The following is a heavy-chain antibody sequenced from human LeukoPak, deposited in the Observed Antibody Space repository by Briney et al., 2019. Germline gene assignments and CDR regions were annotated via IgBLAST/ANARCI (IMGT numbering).Heavy chain of an antibody. Sequence: PSETLSLTCAVYGGSFSGYYWSWIRQPPGKGLEWIGYIYYSGSTNYNPSLKSRVTISVDTSKNQFSLKLSSVTAADTAVYYCARDYCSGGSCLIDYWGQGTLVTVSS. J-gene: IGHJ4*02. CDR1: GGSFSGYY. CDR3: ARDYCSGGSCLIDY. V-gene: IGHV4-59*01. CDR2: IYYSGST. D-gene: IGHD2-15*01.